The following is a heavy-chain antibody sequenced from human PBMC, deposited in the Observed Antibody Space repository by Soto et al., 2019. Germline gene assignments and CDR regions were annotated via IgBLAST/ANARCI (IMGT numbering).Heavy chain of an antibody. CDR1: GFTVSSNY. CDR3: ARDLTVTRHLGVDAFDI. CDR2: IYSGGST. J-gene: IGHJ3*02. D-gene: IGHD4-17*01. V-gene: IGHV3-66*01. Sequence: QPGGSLRLSCAASGFTVSSNYMSWVRQAPGKGLEWVSVIYSGGSTYYADSVKGRFTISRDNSKNTLYLQMNSLRAEDTAVYYCARDLTVTRHLGVDAFDIWGQGTMVTVSS.